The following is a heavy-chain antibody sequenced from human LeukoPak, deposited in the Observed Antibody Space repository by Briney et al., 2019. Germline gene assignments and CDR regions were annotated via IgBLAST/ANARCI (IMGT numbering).Heavy chain of an antibody. D-gene: IGHD3-9*01. CDR1: GGSISGYY. Sequence: PSETLSLTCTVSGGSISGYYWSWIRQPPGKGLEWIGYIYYSGSTYYNPSLKSRVTISVDTSKNQFSLKLSSVTAADTAVYYCAREQGYYNDYWGQGTLVTVSS. J-gene: IGHJ4*02. V-gene: IGHV4-59*12. CDR2: IYYSGST. CDR3: AREQGYYNDY.